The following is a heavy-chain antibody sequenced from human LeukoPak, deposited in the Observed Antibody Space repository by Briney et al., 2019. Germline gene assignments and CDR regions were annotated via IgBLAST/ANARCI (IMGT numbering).Heavy chain of an antibody. Sequence: SDTLSLTCTVSGGSISSSSYYWGWIRQPPGKGLEWIGSIYYSGSTYYNPSLKSRVTISVDTSKNQFSLKLRSVTAADTAVYYCAKQSVFGFGELFPFVPWGQGTLDSVSS. D-gene: IGHD3-10*01. CDR3: AKQSVFGFGELFPFVP. CDR2: IYYSGST. CDR1: GGSISSSSYY. V-gene: IGHV4-39*01. J-gene: IGHJ5*02.